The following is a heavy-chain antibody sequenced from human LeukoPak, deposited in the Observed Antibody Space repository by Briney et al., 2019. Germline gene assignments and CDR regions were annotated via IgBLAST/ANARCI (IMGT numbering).Heavy chain of an antibody. CDR1: GFTFSSYW. J-gene: IGHJ4*02. CDR3: ASRIPYDSSSY. V-gene: IGHV3-74*01. Sequence: GGSRRLSCAASGFTFSSYWMHWVRQAPGKGLVWVSRISSDGSSTDYADSVKGRFTISRDNAKNTLYLQMNSLRAEDTAVYYCASRIPYDSSSYWGQGTLVTVSS. CDR2: ISSDGSST. D-gene: IGHD3-22*01.